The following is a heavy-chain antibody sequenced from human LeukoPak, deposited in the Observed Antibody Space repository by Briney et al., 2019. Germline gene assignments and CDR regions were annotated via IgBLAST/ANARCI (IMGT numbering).Heavy chain of an antibody. CDR3: ARSGGGYCSSTRCQGHWFDP. CDR1: GFTFSSYA. Sequence: GRSLRLSCAVSGFTFSSYAMHWVRQAPGKGLERVGVMSYDGSNKYYADPVQGRLTISRDNSTNTLYLKLNSLRAEDTVVYYCARSGGGYCSSTRCQGHWFDPWGQGTLVTVSS. V-gene: IGHV3-30-3*01. CDR2: MSYDGSNK. D-gene: IGHD2-2*01. J-gene: IGHJ5*02.